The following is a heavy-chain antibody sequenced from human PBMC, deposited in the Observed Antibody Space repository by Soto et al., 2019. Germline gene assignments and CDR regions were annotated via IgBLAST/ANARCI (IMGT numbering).Heavy chain of an antibody. J-gene: IGHJ1*01. CDR2: VTGSGDAT. D-gene: IGHD1-7*01. V-gene: IGHV3-23*01. CDR1: GLAFSNHA. CDR3: ALWGGSNSNYFRHFGF. Sequence: PGGSLRLSCAVSGLAFSNHAVTWVRQTPGRGLEWVSSVTGSGDATYYADSVKGRLTISRDNSKDTLYLQMYSLEAEITAVYYCALWGGSNSNYFRHFGFWGQRTLGTVSS.